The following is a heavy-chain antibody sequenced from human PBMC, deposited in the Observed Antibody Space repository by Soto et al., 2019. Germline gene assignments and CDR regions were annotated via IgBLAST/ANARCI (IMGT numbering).Heavy chain of an antibody. J-gene: IGHJ6*02. CDR1: GESFSGYY. V-gene: IGHV4-34*01. CDR2: ITDSGSA. D-gene: IGHD3-10*01. CDR3: ARRRRGITMVRGTCAMDV. Sequence: QVQLQQWGAGLLKPSETLSLGCAVYGESFSGYYWNWIRQPPGKGLEWIGEITDSGSANYKPSLASRVTISVDTSKKQFSLRLNSVTAADAAVYYCARRRRGITMVRGTCAMDVWGQGTTVTVSS.